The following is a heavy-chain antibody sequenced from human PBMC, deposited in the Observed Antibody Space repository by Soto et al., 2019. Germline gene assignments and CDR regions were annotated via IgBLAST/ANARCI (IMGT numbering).Heavy chain of an antibody. CDR2: IIPALGTT. D-gene: IGHD4-17*01. J-gene: IGHJ2*01. CDR1: GGPFSSHT. V-gene: IGHV1-69*08. CDR3: ARPDFGDYWYFDL. Sequence: QDQLVQSGAEVKKPWSSVKVSCKAFGGPFSSHTFSWVRQAPGQGLEWMGRIIPALGTTTYAQKFQGRVTITADESVTTVYMELNSLRTEDTAVYYCARPDFGDYWYFDLGGRGTLVTVSS.